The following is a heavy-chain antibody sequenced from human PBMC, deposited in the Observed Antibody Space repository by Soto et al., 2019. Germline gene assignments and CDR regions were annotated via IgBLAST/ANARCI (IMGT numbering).Heavy chain of an antibody. V-gene: IGHV3-49*03. D-gene: IGHD3-3*01. CDR1: GFTFADYA. CDR2: IRNKAYRGTT. CDR3: TRALGVVVGTWYFDY. Sequence: GGSLRLSCATSGFTFADYAMSWFRQAPGKGLEWVGLIRNKAYRGTTEYAASVKGRFTMSRDESKDIAYLQMNSLEPEDTGIYYCTRALGVVVGTWYFDYGGPGTLVTVSS. J-gene: IGHJ4*02.